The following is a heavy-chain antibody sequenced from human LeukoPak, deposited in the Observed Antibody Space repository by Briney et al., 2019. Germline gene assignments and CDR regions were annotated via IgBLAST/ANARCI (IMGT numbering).Heavy chain of an antibody. D-gene: IGHD2/OR15-2a*01. Sequence: SETLSLTCTVSGGSISSGSYHWGWVRQPPGKGLEWIGSIKYSGNTPYNPSLKSRVTISVDTSKNQFSLKLSSVTAADTAVYYCARDVSGPEALWGQGTLVTVSS. V-gene: IGHV4-39*07. J-gene: IGHJ4*02. CDR3: ARDVSGPEAL. CDR2: IKYSGNT. CDR1: GGSISSGSYH.